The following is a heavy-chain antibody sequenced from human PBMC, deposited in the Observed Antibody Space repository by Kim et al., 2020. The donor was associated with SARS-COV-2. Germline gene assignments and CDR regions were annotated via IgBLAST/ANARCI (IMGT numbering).Heavy chain of an antibody. D-gene: IGHD3-10*01. J-gene: IGHJ4*02. V-gene: IGHV4-39*02. CDR1: GDSISRSDSY. Sequence: SETLSRTCIVSGDSISRSDSYWGWIRQPPGRGPEWIATMSHRGNSYYNPSLKSRVTISGDTSRNHFSLYLRSVTAADTSVYYCARAGLTYGSRTYYDYWGQGTLVTVSS. CDR3: ARAGLTYGSRTYYDY. CDR2: MSHRGNS.